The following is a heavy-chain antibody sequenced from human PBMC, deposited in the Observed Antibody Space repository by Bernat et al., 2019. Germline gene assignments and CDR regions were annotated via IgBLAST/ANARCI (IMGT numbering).Heavy chain of an antibody. Sequence: QVQLVESGGGVVQPGRSLRLSCAASGFTFSSYGMHWVRQAPGKGLEWVAVISYDGSNKYYADSVKGRFTISRDNSKNTLYLQMNSLRAEDTTVYYCAGGYGLRYLFQHWGQGTLVTVSS. D-gene: IGHD5-12*01. CDR2: ISYDGSNK. V-gene: IGHV3-30*03. J-gene: IGHJ1*01. CDR1: GFTFSSYG. CDR3: AGGYGLRYLFQH.